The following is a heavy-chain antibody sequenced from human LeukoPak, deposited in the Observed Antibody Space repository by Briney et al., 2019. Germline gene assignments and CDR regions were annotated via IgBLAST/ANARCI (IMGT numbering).Heavy chain of an antibody. V-gene: IGHV1-69*13. CDR1: GGTFSSYA. CDR3: ARAQTNWFDP. J-gene: IGHJ5*02. Sequence: GASVKVSCKASGGTFSSYAISWVRQAPGQGLEWMGAIIPIFGTANYAQKFQGRVTITADESTSTAYMELSSLRSEDTAVYYCARAQTNWFDPWGQGTLVTVSS. CDR2: IIPIFGTA.